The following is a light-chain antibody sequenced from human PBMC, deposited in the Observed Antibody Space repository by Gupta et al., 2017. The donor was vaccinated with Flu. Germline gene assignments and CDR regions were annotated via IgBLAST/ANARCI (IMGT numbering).Light chain of an antibody. J-gene: IGKJ1*01. CDR2: GAS. Sequence: ATLSGSPGERATLSCRASQSVSSNLAWYQQKPGQAPRLLIYGASTRATGIPARFSGSGSGTEFTLTISSLQSEDFAVYYCQQYNIWPLWTFGQGTKVEIK. CDR1: QSVSSN. CDR3: QQYNIWPLWT. V-gene: IGKV3-15*01.